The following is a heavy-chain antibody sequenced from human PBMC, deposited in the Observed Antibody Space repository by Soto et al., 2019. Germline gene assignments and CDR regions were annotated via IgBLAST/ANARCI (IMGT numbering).Heavy chain of an antibody. CDR1: GSSIGGDGYY. D-gene: IGHD2-15*01. V-gene: IGHV4-31*03. CDR3: AGGWTAGGGWANWFDL. J-gene: IGHJ5*02. Sequence: QVQLQESGRGLVEPSQTLSLTCTVSGSSIGGDGYYWSWIRHHPGKGLEWIGYVHYSGTTYYNPSLKSRLTLSVDTSKTQFSLLLRSVAAADTAVYYCAGGWTAGGGWANWFDLWGQGTLVTVSS. CDR2: VHYSGTT.